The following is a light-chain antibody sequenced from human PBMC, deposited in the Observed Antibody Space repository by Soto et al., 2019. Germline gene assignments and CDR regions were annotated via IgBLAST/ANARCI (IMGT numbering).Light chain of an antibody. V-gene: IGKV3-11*01. J-gene: IGKJ1*01. Sequence: EIVLTQSPATLSLSPGERATLSCRASQSVSSYFAWYQQKPGQAPRILIYDASNRATGIPARFSGSGSGTDFPLTIRSLEPEDVAVYYGQQRGNWHLTFGQGTKVEIK. CDR3: QQRGNWHLT. CDR2: DAS. CDR1: QSVSSY.